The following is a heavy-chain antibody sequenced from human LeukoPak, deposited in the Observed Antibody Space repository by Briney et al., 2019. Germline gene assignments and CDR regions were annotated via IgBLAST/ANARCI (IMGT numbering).Heavy chain of an antibody. Sequence: PGGSLRLSCAASGFSFSSYHMNWVRQAPGKGLEWVSSITSSSSYIYYADSVKGRFTISRDNAKNSLYLQMNSLRAEDTAVYYCARGDTDYGGNSLLWAFDIWGQGTMVTVSS. CDR1: GFSFSSYH. V-gene: IGHV3-21*01. J-gene: IGHJ3*02. CDR3: ARGDTDYGGNSLLWAFDI. CDR2: ITSSSSYI. D-gene: IGHD4-23*01.